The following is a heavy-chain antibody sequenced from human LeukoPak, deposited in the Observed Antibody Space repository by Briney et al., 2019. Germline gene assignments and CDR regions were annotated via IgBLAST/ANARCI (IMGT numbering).Heavy chain of an antibody. CDR1: GFTFSTYT. V-gene: IGHV3-21*01. D-gene: IGHD5-18*01. CDR2: ISSSSRYI. J-gene: IGHJ4*02. CDR3: ARGRGSYGYDNFDY. Sequence: GGSLRLSCAASGFTFSTYTMNWVRQAPGKGLEWVSSISSSSRYIYFADSVRGRFTISRDNAKNSLYLQMNSLRAEDTAVYYCARGRGSYGYDNFDYWGQGTLVTVSS.